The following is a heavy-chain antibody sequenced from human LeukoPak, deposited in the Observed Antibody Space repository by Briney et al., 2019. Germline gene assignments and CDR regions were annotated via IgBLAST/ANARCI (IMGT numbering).Heavy chain of an antibody. J-gene: IGHJ4*02. D-gene: IGHD6-19*01. Sequence: ASVKVTCKSSGYTFTGYYMHWVRQPPGQRLEWMGWSNPNSRGTNYAQKVQRRVTITRDTSTSTAYIELSRLRSDDTAVYYCARDRGSSGRKYFDYWGQGTLVTVSS. CDR3: ARDRGSSGRKYFDY. CDR2: SNPNSRGT. V-gene: IGHV1-2*02. CDR1: GYTFTGYY.